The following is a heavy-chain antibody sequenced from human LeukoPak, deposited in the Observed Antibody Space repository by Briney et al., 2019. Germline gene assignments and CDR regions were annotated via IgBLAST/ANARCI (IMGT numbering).Heavy chain of an antibody. V-gene: IGHV4-31*03. CDR2: IFYNGNT. Sequence: SQTLSLTCTVSGDSISSSGYSWSWIRHHPGEGLEWIGCIFYNGNTYFDSSLKSRVTMSVHTSKNQFFLRLTSVTAADTAVYYCAKDWADFWSGYFLFDYWGRGTLVTVSS. J-gene: IGHJ4*02. D-gene: IGHD3-3*01. CDR3: AKDWADFWSGYFLFDY. CDR1: GDSISSSGYS.